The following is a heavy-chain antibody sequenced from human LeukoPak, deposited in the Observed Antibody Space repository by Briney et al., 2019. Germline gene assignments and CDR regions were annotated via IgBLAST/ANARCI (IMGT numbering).Heavy chain of an antibody. CDR1: GFTFSSYE. V-gene: IGHV3-48*03. Sequence: GGSLRLSCAVSGFTFSSYEMNWVRQAPGKGLEWVSYIYSSGSTIYYADSVKGRFTISRDNAKNSLYLQMSSLRAEDTAVYYCARMGLVTLDYWGQGTLVTVSS. CDR2: IYSSGSTI. J-gene: IGHJ4*02. CDR3: ARMGLVTLDY. D-gene: IGHD2-21*02.